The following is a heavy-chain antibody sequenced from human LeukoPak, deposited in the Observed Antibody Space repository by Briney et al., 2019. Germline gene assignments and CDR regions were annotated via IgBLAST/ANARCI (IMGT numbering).Heavy chain of an antibody. CDR1: GFTFSSYA. Sequence: GGSLRLSCAASGFTFSSYAMSWVRQAPGKGLEWVGLIRDSGEAFYADFARGRFAISRDESENTLYLQMNSLRVEDTAVYFCARDRAANQDWVEFDPWGQGTPVIVSS. V-gene: IGHV3-23*01. CDR3: ARDRAANQDWVEFDP. J-gene: IGHJ5*02. CDR2: IRDSGEA. D-gene: IGHD3/OR15-3a*01.